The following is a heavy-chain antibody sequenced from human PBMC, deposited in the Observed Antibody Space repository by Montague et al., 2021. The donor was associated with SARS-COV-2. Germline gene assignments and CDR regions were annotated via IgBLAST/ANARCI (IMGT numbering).Heavy chain of an antibody. CDR1: GFTFSSIS. D-gene: IGHD2-15*01. Sequence: SLRLSCAASGFTFSSISMNWVRQAPGKRLEWVSSISSESAYIVYAESVRGRFTISRDNAQNLLYLQMNSLRAGDTAVYYCARFETSKFYSSGMDVWGQGTTATVSS. J-gene: IGHJ6*02. CDR3: ARFETSKFYSSGMDV. CDR2: ISSESAYI. V-gene: IGHV3-21*01.